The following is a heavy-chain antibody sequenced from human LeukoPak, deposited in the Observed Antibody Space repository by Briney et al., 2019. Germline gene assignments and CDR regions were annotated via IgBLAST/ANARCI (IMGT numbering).Heavy chain of an antibody. CDR1: GFTFITYT. V-gene: IGHV3-21*01. J-gene: IGHJ4*02. Sequence: GGSLRLSCAASGFTFITYTMDWVRQAPGKGLEWVSSISSSRDYIYYADSVKGRFTISRDNAKNSLYLQMNSLRAEDTAVYYCARDVRGYDYYFDYWGQGTLVTVSS. CDR2: ISSSRDYI. CDR3: ARDVRGYDYYFDY. D-gene: IGHD5-12*01.